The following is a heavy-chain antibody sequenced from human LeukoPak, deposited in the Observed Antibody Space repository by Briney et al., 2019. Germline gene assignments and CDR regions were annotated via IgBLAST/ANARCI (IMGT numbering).Heavy chain of an antibody. J-gene: IGHJ6*02. CDR3: TTVPLLRDYYYYGMDV. D-gene: IGHD2-15*01. V-gene: IGHV3-15*01. CDR2: IKSKTDGGTT. CDR1: GFTFSNAW. Sequence: PGGSLRLSCAASGFTFSNAWMSWVRQAPGKGLEWVGRIKSKTDGGTTDYAAPVKGKFTISRDDSKNTLYLQMNSLKTEDTAVYYCTTVPLLRDYYYYGMDVWGQGTTVTVSS.